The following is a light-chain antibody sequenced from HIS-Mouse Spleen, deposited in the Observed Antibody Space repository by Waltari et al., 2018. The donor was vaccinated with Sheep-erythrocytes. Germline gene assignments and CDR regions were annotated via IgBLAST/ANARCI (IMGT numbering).Light chain of an antibody. CDR3: SSYTSSSTLVV. Sequence: QSALTQPASVSGSPGQSITISCTGTSSDVGGYNYVSWYQQHPGKAPKPMIYDVSNRPSGVSNPFSGSKSGNTASLTISGLQAEDEADYYCSSYTSSSTLVVFGGGTKLTVL. V-gene: IGLV2-14*03. CDR2: DVS. J-gene: IGLJ2*01. CDR1: SSDVGGYNY.